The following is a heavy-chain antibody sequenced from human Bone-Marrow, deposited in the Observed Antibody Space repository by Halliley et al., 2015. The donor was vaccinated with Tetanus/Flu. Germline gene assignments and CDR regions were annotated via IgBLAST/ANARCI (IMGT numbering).Heavy chain of an antibody. D-gene: IGHD6-19*01. CDR1: GYTFTSYW. Sequence: VQLVQSGAEVKKPGESLKISCKGSGYTFTSYWIVWVRQMPGRGLEWMGIIYPGGSNTRYSPSSQGHVTISANRSITTAYLQWSSLQAADTAVYYCARRIAVANTGHYFDYWGQGTLVTVSS. J-gene: IGHJ4*02. CDR3: ARRIAVANTGHYFDY. V-gene: IGHV5-51*03. CDR2: IYPGGSNT.